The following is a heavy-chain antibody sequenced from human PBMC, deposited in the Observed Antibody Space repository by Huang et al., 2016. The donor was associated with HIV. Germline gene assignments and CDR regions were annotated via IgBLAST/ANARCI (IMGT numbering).Heavy chain of an antibody. CDR1: GYIFNDYP. J-gene: IGHJ4*02. V-gene: IGHV1-18*01. CDR2: INPDNGNT. D-gene: IGHD5-12*01. CDR3: ARLWSRDGYNWDY. Sequence: QVQLVQSGAEVKKPGASVKVSCKASGYIFNDYPISWVRQAPGQGLEGMGWINPDNGNTRYVQKFQGRVTMTTDTSTSTAYMELRSLRSDDTALYYCARLWSRDGYNWDYWGQGTLVTIPS.